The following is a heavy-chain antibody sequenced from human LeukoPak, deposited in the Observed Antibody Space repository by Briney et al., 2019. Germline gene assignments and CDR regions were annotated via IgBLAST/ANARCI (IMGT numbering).Heavy chain of an antibody. CDR1: GGSFSGYY. CDR3: AMKILGITIFGVVRSGWFDP. V-gene: IGHV4-34*01. J-gene: IGHJ5*02. CDR2: INHSGST. Sequence: SETLSLTCAVYGGSFSGYYWSWIRQPPGKGLGWIGEINHSGSTNYNPALKSRVTISVDTSKNQFSLKLSSVTAADTAVYYCAMKILGITIFGVVRSGWFDPWGQGTLVTVSS. D-gene: IGHD3-3*01.